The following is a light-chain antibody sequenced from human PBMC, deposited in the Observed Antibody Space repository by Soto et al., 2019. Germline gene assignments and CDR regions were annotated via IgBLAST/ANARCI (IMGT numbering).Light chain of an antibody. CDR3: NSYTSTSTLWV. CDR1: SNDVGDYNY. CDR2: EVT. Sequence: QSALTQPASVSGSPGQSITISCTGTSNDVGDYNYVSWYQQHPGKAPKLIIYEVTNRPSGISARFSGSKSGNTASLTISGLQADDEAAYYCNSYTSTSTLWVFGGGTKVTVL. V-gene: IGLV2-14*01. J-gene: IGLJ3*02.